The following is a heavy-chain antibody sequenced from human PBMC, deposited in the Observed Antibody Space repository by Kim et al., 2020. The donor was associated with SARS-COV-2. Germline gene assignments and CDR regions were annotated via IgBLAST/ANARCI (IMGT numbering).Heavy chain of an antibody. CDR2: IYYSGST. CDR3: ARVGYSYGWFNGMDV. V-gene: IGHV4-59*13. CDR1: GGSISSYY. D-gene: IGHD5-18*01. J-gene: IGHJ6*02. Sequence: SETLSLTCTVSGGSISSYYWSWIRQPPGKGLEWIGYIYYSGSTNYNPSLKSRVTISVDTSKNQFSLKLSSVTAADTAVYYCARVGYSYGWFNGMDVWGQGTTVTVSS.